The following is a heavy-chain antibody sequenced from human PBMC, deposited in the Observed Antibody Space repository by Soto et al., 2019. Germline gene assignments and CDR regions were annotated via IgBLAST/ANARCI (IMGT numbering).Heavy chain of an antibody. CDR3: AKVYYYGSGSPRGYMDV. D-gene: IGHD3-10*01. CDR1: GGSISSYY. V-gene: IGHV4-59*01. J-gene: IGHJ6*03. Sequence: SETLSLTCTVSGGSISSYYWSWIRQPPGKGLEWIGYIYYSGSTNYNPSLKSRVTISVDTSKNQFSLKLSSVTAADTAVYYCAKVYYYGSGSPRGYMDVWGKGTTVTVSS. CDR2: IYYSGST.